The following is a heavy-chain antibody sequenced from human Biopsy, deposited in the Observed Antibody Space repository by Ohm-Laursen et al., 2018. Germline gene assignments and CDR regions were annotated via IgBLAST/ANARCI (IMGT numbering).Heavy chain of an antibody. V-gene: IGHV3-30*18. Sequence: SLRLSCAASGFTFSDFGIHWIRQAPGKGLEWVALISGDGNDQFYAESAKGRFTVSRDNSKNTVDLQMNNLKTEDTAVYYCAKDWLQSWYFDHWGQGTLVTVSS. CDR3: AKDWLQSWYFDH. J-gene: IGHJ4*02. CDR1: GFTFSDFG. CDR2: ISGDGNDQ. D-gene: IGHD5-24*01.